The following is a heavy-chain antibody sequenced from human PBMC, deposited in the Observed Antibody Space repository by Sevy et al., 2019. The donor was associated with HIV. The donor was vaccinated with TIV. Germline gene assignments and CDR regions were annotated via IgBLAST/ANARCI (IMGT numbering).Heavy chain of an antibody. D-gene: IGHD3-10*01. V-gene: IGHV3-11*01. J-gene: IGHJ4*02. CDR3: AREVVRGVIRDYFDF. CDR1: GFSFSDYY. Sequence: GGFLRLSCAASGFSFSDYYMNWIRQAPGKGLECISYISSSGDSTYYADSVKGRFTISMDNAKNSVYLQMNNLRADDTAVYFCAREVVRGVIRDYFDFWGQGTLVTVSS. CDR2: ISSSGDST.